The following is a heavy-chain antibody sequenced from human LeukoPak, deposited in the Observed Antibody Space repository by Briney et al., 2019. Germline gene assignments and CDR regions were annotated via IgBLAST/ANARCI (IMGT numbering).Heavy chain of an antibody. J-gene: IGHJ4*02. CDR3: AREGVYGGNSN. V-gene: IGHV4-59*01. D-gene: IGHD4-23*01. Sequence: SETLSLTCTVSGGSISSYYWSWIRQPPGKGLEWIGYIYYSGYTSYNPSLKSRVTISVDTSKNQFSLKLSSVTAADTAVYYCAREGVYGGNSNWGQGTLVTVSS. CDR1: GGSISSYY. CDR2: IYYSGYT.